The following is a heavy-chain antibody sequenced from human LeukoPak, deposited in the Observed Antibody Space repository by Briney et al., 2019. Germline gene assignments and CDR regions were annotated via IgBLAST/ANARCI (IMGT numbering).Heavy chain of an antibody. CDR3: AKITGTFDY. V-gene: IGHV3-23*01. CDR1: GFTFPNFA. CDR2: ITGTTGDT. J-gene: IGHJ4*02. Sequence: GGSLRLSCAASGFTFPNFAMTWVRRAPGRGLEWVSGITGTTGDTNYADSVKGRFTISRDNSKNTLYLQMNSLRAEDTAVYYCAKITGTFDYWGQGTLVTVSS. D-gene: IGHD1-7*01.